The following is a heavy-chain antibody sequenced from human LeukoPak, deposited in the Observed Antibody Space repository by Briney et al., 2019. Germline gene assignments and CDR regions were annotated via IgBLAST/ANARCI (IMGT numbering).Heavy chain of an antibody. Sequence: GASVKVSCKGSGYTFRSYGINWVRQAPGQGLEWMGWISGYKGNTNYAQKLQGRVTMTTDTSTSTAYMELRSLRSDDTAVYYCARSAYYYDSEYWGQGTLVTVSS. D-gene: IGHD3-22*01. V-gene: IGHV1-18*01. CDR3: ARSAYYYDSEY. CDR2: ISGYKGNT. J-gene: IGHJ4*02. CDR1: GYTFRSYG.